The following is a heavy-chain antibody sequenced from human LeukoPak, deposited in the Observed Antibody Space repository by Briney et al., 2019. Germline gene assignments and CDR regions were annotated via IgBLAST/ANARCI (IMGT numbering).Heavy chain of an antibody. V-gene: IGHV4-59*01. CDR2: IYYTGST. J-gene: IGHJ5*02. D-gene: IGHD6-13*01. CDR1: GGSISSYY. Sequence: SSETPSLTCIVSGGSISSYYWSWIRQPPGKGLEWIGYIYYTGSTNYNPSLKSRVTISVDTSKNQFSLKLSSVTAADMAVYYCARDAYSSSEVDWFDPWGQGTLVTVSS. CDR3: ARDAYSSSEVDWFDP.